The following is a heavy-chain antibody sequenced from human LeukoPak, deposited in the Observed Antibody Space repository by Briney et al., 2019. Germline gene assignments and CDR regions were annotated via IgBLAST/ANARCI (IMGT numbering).Heavy chain of an antibody. CDR2: IGSSGTTT. CDR1: GFTFSSYE. CDR3: ATYRLSYADY. Sequence: PGGSLRLSCAASGFTFSSYEMDWVRQAPGKGLEWVSYIGSSGTTTHYADSVKGRFTVSRDNAKSSLYLQMNSLRAEDTAVYYCATYRLSYADYWGQGTLVTVSS. V-gene: IGHV3-48*03. D-gene: IGHD2-2*01. J-gene: IGHJ4*02.